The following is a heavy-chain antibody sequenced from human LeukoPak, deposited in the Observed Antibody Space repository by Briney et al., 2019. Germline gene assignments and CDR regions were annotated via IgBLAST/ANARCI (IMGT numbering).Heavy chain of an antibody. CDR3: ASGHYCSSTSCSFDY. D-gene: IGHD2-2*01. CDR2: INPNSGGT. CDR1: GYTFTGYY. Sequence: ASVKVSCKASGYTFTGYYMHWVRQAPGQGLEWIGWINPNSGGTNYAQKFQGRVTMTRDTSISTAYMELSRLRSDDTAVYYCASGHYCSSTSCSFDYWGQGTLVTVSS. J-gene: IGHJ4*02. V-gene: IGHV1-2*02.